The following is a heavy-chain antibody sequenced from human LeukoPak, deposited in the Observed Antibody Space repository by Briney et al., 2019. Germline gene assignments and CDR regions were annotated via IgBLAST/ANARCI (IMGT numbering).Heavy chain of an antibody. CDR2: VQYDGSNK. J-gene: IGHJ4*02. CDR1: GFIFSSLG. D-gene: IGHD3-3*01. Sequence: GGSLRLSCAASGFIFSSLGMHWVRQAPGKGLEWVAFVQYDGSNKYYADSVKGRFTIYRDNSMNTLYLQMKSLRDGDTAVYYCVKVSIFVMVMDYWGQGTLVTVSS. CDR3: VKVSIFVMVMDY. V-gene: IGHV3-30*02.